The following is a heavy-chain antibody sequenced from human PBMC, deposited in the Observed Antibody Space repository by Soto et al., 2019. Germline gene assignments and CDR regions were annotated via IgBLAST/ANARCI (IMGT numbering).Heavy chain of an antibody. CDR3: ARQGSGFDRYFDS. D-gene: IGHD5-12*01. CDR2: INHSGST. J-gene: IGHJ4*02. Sequence: SETLSLTCAVYGGSFSGYYWSWIRQPPGKGLEWIGEINHSGSTNYNPSLKSRVTISVDTSKNQFSLKLSSVTAADTAVYYCARQGSGFDRYFDSWGQGTLVTAPQ. V-gene: IGHV4-34*01. CDR1: GGSFSGYY.